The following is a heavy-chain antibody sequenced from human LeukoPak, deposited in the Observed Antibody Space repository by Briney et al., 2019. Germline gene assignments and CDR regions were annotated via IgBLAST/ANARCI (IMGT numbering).Heavy chain of an antibody. Sequence: SVKVSCKASGGTFSSYAISWVRQAPGQGLEWMGRIIPVFGTANYAQKFQGRVTITTDESTSTAYMELSSLRSEDTAVYYCARSSIAAAGPFHYWGQGTLVTVSS. V-gene: IGHV1-69*05. CDR3: ARSSIAAAGPFHY. CDR1: GGTFSSYA. CDR2: IIPVFGTA. D-gene: IGHD6-13*01. J-gene: IGHJ4*02.